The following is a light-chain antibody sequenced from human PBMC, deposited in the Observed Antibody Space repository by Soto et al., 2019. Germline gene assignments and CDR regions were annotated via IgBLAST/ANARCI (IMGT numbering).Light chain of an antibody. J-gene: IGLJ1*01. Sequence: QSALTQPASVYGSPGQSITISCTGTASDVGAYDYVSWYQHHPGKPPKLLIFEVRDRPSGVSNRFSGSKSGNTASLTISGLQPEDEADYFCSSSTSSSTLVFGTVTKLTVL. CDR2: EVR. CDR1: ASDVGAYDY. CDR3: SSSTSSSTLV. V-gene: IGLV2-14*01.